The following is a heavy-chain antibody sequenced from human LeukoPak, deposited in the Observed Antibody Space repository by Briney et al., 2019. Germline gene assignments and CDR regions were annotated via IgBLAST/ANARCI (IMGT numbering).Heavy chain of an antibody. V-gene: IGHV3-30*18. CDR3: AKNSLSSRLRYFDY. J-gene: IGHJ4*02. D-gene: IGHD4-17*01. Sequence: GGSLRLSCAASGFTFSSYGMHWVRQAPGKGLESVAVISYDGSNKYYADSVKGRFTISRDNSKNTLFLQTNSLRTEDTAVYYCAKNSLSSRLRYFDYWGPGILVTVSS. CDR1: GFTFSSYG. CDR2: ISYDGSNK.